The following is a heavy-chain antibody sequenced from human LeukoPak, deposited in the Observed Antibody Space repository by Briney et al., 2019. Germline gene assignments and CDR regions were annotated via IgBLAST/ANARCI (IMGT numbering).Heavy chain of an antibody. CDR1: GGSISSYY. J-gene: IGHJ6*02. CDR3: ARDSPIIFSAAADHYGMDV. CDR2: IYTSGST. D-gene: IGHD6-13*01. V-gene: IGHV4-4*07. Sequence: PSETLSLTCTVSGGSISSYYRSWIRQPAGKGLEWIGRIYTSGSTNYNPSLKSRVTMSVDTSKNQFSLKLSSVTAADTAVYYCARDSPIIFSAAADHYGMDVWGQGTTVTVSS.